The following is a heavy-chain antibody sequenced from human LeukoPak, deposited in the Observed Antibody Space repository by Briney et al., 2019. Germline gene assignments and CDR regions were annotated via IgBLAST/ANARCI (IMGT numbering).Heavy chain of an antibody. CDR1: GYTFTSYY. Sequence: ASVKVSCKASGYTFTSYYMHWVRQAPGQGLEWMGIINPSGGSTSYAQKFQGRVTITRDTSTSTVYMELSSLRSEDTAVYYCARDTSSYGSGRTWFDPWGQGTLVTVSS. V-gene: IGHV1-46*01. CDR2: INPSGGST. CDR3: ARDTSSYGSGRTWFDP. J-gene: IGHJ5*02. D-gene: IGHD3-10*01.